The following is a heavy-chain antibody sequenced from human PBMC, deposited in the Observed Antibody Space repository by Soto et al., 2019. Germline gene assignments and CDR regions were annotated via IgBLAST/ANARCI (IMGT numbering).Heavy chain of an antibody. D-gene: IGHD3-10*01. Sequence: QVQLVESGGGVVQPGGSLRLSCAASGFTFSTSVMHWVRQAPGKGLEWMAIISYGGVNKYYADSVKGRFTISRDISESTLYLHMNSMRTEDTAVDYCAREEFEDGRVPLDYWGQGTLFSVSS. CDR2: ISYGGVNK. CDR3: AREEFEDGRVPLDY. J-gene: IGHJ4*02. CDR1: GFTFSTSV. V-gene: IGHV3-30-3*01.